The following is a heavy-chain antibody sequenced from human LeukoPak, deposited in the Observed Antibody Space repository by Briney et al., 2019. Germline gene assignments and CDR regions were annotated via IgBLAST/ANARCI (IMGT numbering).Heavy chain of an antibody. D-gene: IGHD6-6*01. CDR1: GFSFTTYA. CDR2: MWYDGSKD. J-gene: IGHJ4*02. Sequence: GGSLRLSRAASGFSFTTYAIHWVRQAPGQGLEWVSVMWYDGSKDYYADSVQGRFTISRDTSKNTVYLQMNNLRAEDTAVYYCAKDRETYEYTFDYWGQGTLVTVSS. V-gene: IGHV3-33*06. CDR3: AKDRETYEYTFDY.